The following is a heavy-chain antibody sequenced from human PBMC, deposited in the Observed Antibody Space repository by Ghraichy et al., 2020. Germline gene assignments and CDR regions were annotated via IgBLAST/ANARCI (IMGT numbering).Heavy chain of an antibody. D-gene: IGHD1-7*01. CDR1: GGSISGYY. J-gene: IGHJ5*02. Sequence: SETLSLTCAVYGGSISGYYSSWNRQPPEKGMEWIGESNHSGSNNYNPSLKSRVTISVDTSKNQFSLKLSSVTAADTAVYYCARGGHNWHYVLWLDPWGQGTLVTVSS. V-gene: IGHV4-34*01. CDR3: ARGGHNWHYVLWLDP. CDR2: SNHSGSN.